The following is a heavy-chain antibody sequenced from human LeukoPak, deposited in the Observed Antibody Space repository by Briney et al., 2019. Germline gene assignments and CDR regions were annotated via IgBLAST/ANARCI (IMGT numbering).Heavy chain of an antibody. CDR3: SRVGFDAFDI. J-gene: IGHJ3*02. CDR2: ISAYNGNA. Sequence: ASVKVSCKASGYTFTPYVIIWVRQAAGQGGEGMGWISAYNGNANYAQKLQDRVTMTTDTSTSTAYLELRSWRAGDTSVYYCSRVGFDAFDIWGQGTMVTPSS. CDR1: GYTFTPYV. V-gene: IGHV1-18*01. D-gene: IGHD3-16*01.